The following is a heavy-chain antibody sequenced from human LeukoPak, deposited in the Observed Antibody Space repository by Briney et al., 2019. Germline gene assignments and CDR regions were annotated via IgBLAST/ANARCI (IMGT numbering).Heavy chain of an antibody. D-gene: IGHD6-19*01. CDR2: ISAYNGNT. CDR1: GYTFTSYG. Sequence: ASVKVSCKASGYTFTSYGISWVRQAPGQGLEWMGWISAYNGNTNYAQKLQGRVTMTTDTPTSTAYMELRSLRSDDTAVYYCARDQQWLGASWFDPWGQGTLVTVSS. J-gene: IGHJ5*02. V-gene: IGHV1-18*01. CDR3: ARDQQWLGASWFDP.